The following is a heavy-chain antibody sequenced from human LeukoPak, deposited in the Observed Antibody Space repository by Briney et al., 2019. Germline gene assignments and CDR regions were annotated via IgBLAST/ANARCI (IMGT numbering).Heavy chain of an antibody. CDR3: ARDSAPRPALGIAAAGTFFLPRFDP. J-gene: IGHJ5*02. CDR1: GGSISSSSYY. D-gene: IGHD6-13*01. V-gene: IGHV4-39*07. CDR2: IYYSGST. Sequence: SETLSLTCTVSGGSISSSSYYWGWIRQPPGKGLEWIGSIYYSGSTYYNPSLKRRVTIPVDTSKNQFSLKLSSVTAADTAVYYCARDSAPRPALGIAAAGTFFLPRFDPWGQGTLVTVSS.